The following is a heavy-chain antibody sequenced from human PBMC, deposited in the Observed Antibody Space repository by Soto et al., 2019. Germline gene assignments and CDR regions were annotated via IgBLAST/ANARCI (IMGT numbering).Heavy chain of an antibody. CDR2: ISGSGGTT. CDR3: AKGRGRFKSGVQKTFDS. V-gene: IGHV3-23*01. Sequence: GGSLRLSCVASGFIFDTYAMSWVRQAPGKGLEWVSAISGSGGTTYYADSVKGRLTISRDNSKNILYLQLNSLRVEDTAVYYCAKGRGRFKSGVQKTFDSWREGTLVTVSS. J-gene: IGHJ4*02. D-gene: IGHD2-8*01. CDR1: GFIFDTYA.